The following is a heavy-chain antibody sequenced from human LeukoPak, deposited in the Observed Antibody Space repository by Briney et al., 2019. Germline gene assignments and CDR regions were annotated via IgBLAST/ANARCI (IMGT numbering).Heavy chain of an antibody. J-gene: IGHJ4*02. V-gene: IGHV4-39*01. CDR1: GGSISSSSYY. Sequence: PSETLSLTCTVSGGSISSSSYYWGWIRQPPGKGLVWIGSIYYSGSTYYNPSLKSRVTISVDTSKTQFSLKLSSVTAADTAVYYCARTRYYYNSRSYGAPYYFDYWGQGTLVTVSS. CDR3: ARTRYYYNSRSYGAPYYFDY. CDR2: IYYSGST. D-gene: IGHD3-10*01.